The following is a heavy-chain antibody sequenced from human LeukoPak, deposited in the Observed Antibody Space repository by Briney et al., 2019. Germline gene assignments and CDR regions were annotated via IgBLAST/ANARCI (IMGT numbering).Heavy chain of an antibody. Sequence: PSETLSLTCVVSGYSISSGYHWGWIRQPPGKGLEWVSYISNSGSSIYYADSVKGRFTISRDNAKNSLYLQMNSLRAEDTAVYYCARDCSSTSCYDGDYWGQGTLVTVSS. J-gene: IGHJ4*02. CDR2: ISNSGSSI. D-gene: IGHD2-2*01. V-gene: IGHV3-11*04. CDR1: GYSISSGYH. CDR3: ARDCSSTSCYDGDY.